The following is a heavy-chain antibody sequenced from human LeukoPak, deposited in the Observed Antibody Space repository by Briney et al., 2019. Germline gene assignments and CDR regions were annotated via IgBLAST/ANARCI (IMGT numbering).Heavy chain of an antibody. J-gene: IGHJ4*02. CDR2: IIPIFGTA. V-gene: IGHV1-69*13. Sequence: SVKVSCKASGGTFSSYAISWVRQAPGQGLEWMGGIIPIFGTANYAQKFQGRVTIIADESTSTAYMELSSLRSEDTAVYYCARGGRLVDDFWSGYYSLDYWGQGTLVTVSS. D-gene: IGHD3-3*01. CDR3: ARGGRLVDDFWSGYYSLDY. CDR1: GGTFSSYA.